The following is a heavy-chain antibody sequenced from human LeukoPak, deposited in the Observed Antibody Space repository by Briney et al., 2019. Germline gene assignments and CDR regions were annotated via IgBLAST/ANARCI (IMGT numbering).Heavy chain of an antibody. CDR2: ISSSSSYI. Sequence: GGSLRLPCAASGFTFSSYSMTWVRQAPGKGLEWVSSISSSSSYIYYADSVKGRFTISRDNAKNSLYLQMNSLRAEDTAVYYCAREVGATLPTSPSSFDYWGQGTLVTVSS. J-gene: IGHJ4*02. CDR3: AREVGATLPTSPSSFDY. CDR1: GFTFSSYS. V-gene: IGHV3-21*01. D-gene: IGHD1-26*01.